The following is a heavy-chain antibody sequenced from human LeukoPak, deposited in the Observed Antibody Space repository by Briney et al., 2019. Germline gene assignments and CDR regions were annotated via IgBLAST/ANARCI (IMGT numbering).Heavy chain of an antibody. CDR1: GGTFSSYA. D-gene: IGHD3-22*01. CDR3: ARPQGGYYYDSSGYYYPEGAFDI. V-gene: IGHV1-69*05. CDR2: IIPIFGTA. Sequence: ASVKVSCKASGGTFSSYAISWVRQAPGQGLEWMGGIIPIFGTANYAQKFQGRVTITTDESTSTAYMELSSLRSEDTAVYYCARPQGGYYYDSSGYYYPEGAFDIWGQGTMVTVSS. J-gene: IGHJ3*02.